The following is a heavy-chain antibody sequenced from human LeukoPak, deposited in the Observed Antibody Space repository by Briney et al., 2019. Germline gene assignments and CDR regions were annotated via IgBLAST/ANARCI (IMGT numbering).Heavy chain of an antibody. Sequence: PSETLSLTCTVSNGSVSDGYYYWNWIRQPPGKGLEWIGYILHSGTINNNPSLKSRVIISVDTSKNQFSLKLTSVTAADTAVYYCVRAPQPTSYGDYGKRYFDLWGRGSLVTVSS. V-gene: IGHV4-61*01. CDR3: VRAPQPTSYGDYGKRYFDL. J-gene: IGHJ2*01. CDR2: ILHSGTI. CDR1: NGSVSDGYYY. D-gene: IGHD4-17*01.